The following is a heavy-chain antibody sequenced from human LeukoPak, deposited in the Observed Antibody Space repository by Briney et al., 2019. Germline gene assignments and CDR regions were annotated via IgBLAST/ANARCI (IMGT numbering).Heavy chain of an antibody. CDR1: GGSFSGYY. CDR2: INHRGST. J-gene: IGHJ6*04. Sequence: PSETLSLTCAVYGGSFSGYYWSWIRQPPGKGLEWIGEINHRGSTNYNPSLKSRVTISLDTSKNQFSLKLSSVTASDTAVYYCASCEQDVWGKGTTVTVSS. V-gene: IGHV4-34*01. D-gene: IGHD1/OR15-1a*01. CDR3: ASCEQDV.